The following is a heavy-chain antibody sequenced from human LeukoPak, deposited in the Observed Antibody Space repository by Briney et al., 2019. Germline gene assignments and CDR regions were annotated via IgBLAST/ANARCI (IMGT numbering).Heavy chain of an antibody. D-gene: IGHD3-10*01. CDR2: IYYSGST. V-gene: IGHV4-59*01. Sequence: SETLSLTCSVSGIPLSNCYWNWIRQSPGKGLEGLGYIYYSGSTDYNPSLKSRVTMSIDMSKTPFSLELSSVTAADTAVYYCARHLWFGELLDNWFDPWGQGTLVTVSS. CDR3: ARHLWFGELLDNWFDP. CDR1: GIPLSNCY. J-gene: IGHJ5*02.